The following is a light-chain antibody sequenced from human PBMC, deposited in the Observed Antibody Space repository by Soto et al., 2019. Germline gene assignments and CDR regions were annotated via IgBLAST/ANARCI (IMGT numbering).Light chain of an antibody. CDR3: QSYDSSLSGWV. CDR2: GNS. J-gene: IGLJ3*02. Sequence: QSVLTQPPSVSGAPGQRVTISCTGSSSNIGAGYAVHWYQQLPGTAPKLLIYGNSNRPSGVPDRFSGSNSGTSASLAITGLQAEDEADYYCQSYDSSLSGWVFGGGTKVTVL. V-gene: IGLV1-40*01. CDR1: SSNIGAGYA.